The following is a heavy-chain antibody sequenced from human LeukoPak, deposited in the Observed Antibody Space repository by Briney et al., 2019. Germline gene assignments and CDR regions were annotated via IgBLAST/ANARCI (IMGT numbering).Heavy chain of an antibody. Sequence: GGSLRLSCAASGFNFSNYAMHWVRQAPGKGLEWVAVISYEGKNKYYADSVKGRFTISRDNSKNTLYLQMNSLRAEDTALYYCAKDSAAFPFSYYDSSGYPNAFDIWGQGTMVTVSS. CDR1: GFNFSNYA. CDR2: ISYEGKNK. CDR3: AKDSAAFPFSYYDSSGYPNAFDI. V-gene: IGHV3-30*04. D-gene: IGHD3-22*01. J-gene: IGHJ3*02.